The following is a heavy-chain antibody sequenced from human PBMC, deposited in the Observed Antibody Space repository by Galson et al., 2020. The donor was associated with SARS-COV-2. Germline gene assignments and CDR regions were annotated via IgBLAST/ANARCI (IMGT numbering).Heavy chain of an antibody. CDR3: ARGPAGNFAFGI. V-gene: IGHV3-53*01. CDR1: GFTVSSNY. CDR2: IYSGGST. J-gene: IGHJ3*02. Sequence: LSLTCAASGFTVSSNYMSWVRQAPGKGLEWVSDIYSGGSTYYADSVKGRFTISRDNSKNTLYLQMNSMRAEDTAVYYCARGPAGNFAFGIWGQGSMVTVAS. D-gene: IGHD6-13*01.